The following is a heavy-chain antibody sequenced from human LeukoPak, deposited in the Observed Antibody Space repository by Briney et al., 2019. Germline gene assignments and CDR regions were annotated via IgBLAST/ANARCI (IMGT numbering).Heavy chain of an antibody. Sequence: ASVKVSCKASGGTFSSYAISWVRRAPGQGLEWMGRIIPILGIANYAQKFQGRVTITADKSTSTAYMELSSLRSEDTAVYYCARDLYYGSGSYFPPYWGQGTLVTVSS. CDR2: IIPILGIA. CDR1: GGTFSSYA. D-gene: IGHD3-10*01. V-gene: IGHV1-69*04. CDR3: ARDLYYGSGSYFPPY. J-gene: IGHJ4*02.